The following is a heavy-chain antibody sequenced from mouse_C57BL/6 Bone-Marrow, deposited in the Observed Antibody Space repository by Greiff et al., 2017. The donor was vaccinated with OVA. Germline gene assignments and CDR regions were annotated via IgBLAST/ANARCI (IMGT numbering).Heavy chain of an antibody. Sequence: VQLQQSGAELARPGASVKLSCKASGYTFTSYGISWVKQRTGQGLEWIGEIYPRSGNTSYNEKFKGKATLTANKSSSTAYMELRSLTSEDSAVYFCARFTYCGNPFDYWGQGTTLTVSS. CDR1: GYTFTSYG. CDR2: IYPRSGNT. D-gene: IGHD2-10*01. J-gene: IGHJ2*01. CDR3: ARFTYCGNPFDY. V-gene: IGHV1-81*01.